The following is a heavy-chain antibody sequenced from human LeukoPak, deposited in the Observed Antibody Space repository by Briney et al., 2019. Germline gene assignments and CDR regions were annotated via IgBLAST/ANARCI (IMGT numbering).Heavy chain of an antibody. CDR2: INPNSGGT. CDR1: GYTFTGYY. Sequence: ASVKVSCKASGYTFTGYYMHWVRQAAGQGLEWMGWINPNSGGTNYAQKLQGRVTMTRDTSISTAYMELSRLRSDGTAVYYCARAEIVVVPAAPNDAFDSWGQGTMVTVSS. D-gene: IGHD2-2*01. CDR3: ARAEIVVVPAAPNDAFDS. V-gene: IGHV1-2*02. J-gene: IGHJ3*02.